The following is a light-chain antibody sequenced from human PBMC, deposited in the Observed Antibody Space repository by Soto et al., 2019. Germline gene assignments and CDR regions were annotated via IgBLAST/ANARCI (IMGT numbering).Light chain of an antibody. CDR1: QSISSW. J-gene: IGKJ1*01. CDR2: DAS. V-gene: IGKV1-5*01. CDR3: QQYNSYSWT. Sequence: DIQMTQSPSTLSASVGDRVTITCRASQSISSWLAWYQQKPGKAPNLLIYDASSLERGVPSRFSGSGSGTEFTLTISSLQPDDFATYYCQQYNSYSWTFGQGTQVEIK.